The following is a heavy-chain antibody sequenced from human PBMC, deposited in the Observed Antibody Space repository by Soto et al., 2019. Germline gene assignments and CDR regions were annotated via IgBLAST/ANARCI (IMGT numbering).Heavy chain of an antibody. V-gene: IGHV4-59*01. CDR2: IFYSGTT. CDR3: ARGAFFGVLLIPWFDP. D-gene: IGHD3-3*01. CDR1: GGSINNYY. Sequence: SETLSLTCTVSGGSINNYYWSWIRQPPGKGLEWIGYIFYSGTTNYNPSLQSRVSISVDSSKNQFSLRLTSLTAADTAVYYCARGAFFGVLLIPWFDPWGQGTLVTVSS. J-gene: IGHJ5*02.